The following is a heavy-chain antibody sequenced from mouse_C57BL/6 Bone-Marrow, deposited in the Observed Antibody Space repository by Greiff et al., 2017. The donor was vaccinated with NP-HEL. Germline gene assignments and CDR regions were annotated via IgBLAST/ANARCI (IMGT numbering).Heavy chain of an antibody. J-gene: IGHJ3*01. D-gene: IGHD2-3*01. CDR1: GYTFTSYW. V-gene: IGHV1-53*01. CDR3: ARSRGVYDGYYFWFAY. CDR2: INPSNGGT. Sequence: QVQLQQPGTELVKPGASVKLSCKASGYTFTSYWMHWVKQRPGQGLEWIGNINPSNGGTNYTEKFKSKSTLTVDKTASTVNLQLSSLTSEYSAVYYCARSRGVYDGYYFWFAYWGQGTLVTVSA.